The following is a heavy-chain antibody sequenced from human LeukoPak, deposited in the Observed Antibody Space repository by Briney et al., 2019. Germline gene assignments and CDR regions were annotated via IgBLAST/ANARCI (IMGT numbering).Heavy chain of an antibody. CDR2: IYTSGST. J-gene: IGHJ4*02. CDR1: GGSISSYY. D-gene: IGHD3-10*01. CDR3: AREDGSGGSGSPLDY. Sequence: SETLSLTCTVSGGSISSYYWSWIRQPAGKGLEWIGRIYTSGSTNYNPSLKSRVTMSVDTSKNQFSLKLSSVTAADTAVYYCAREDGSGGSGSPLDYWGQGTLVTVSS. V-gene: IGHV4-4*07.